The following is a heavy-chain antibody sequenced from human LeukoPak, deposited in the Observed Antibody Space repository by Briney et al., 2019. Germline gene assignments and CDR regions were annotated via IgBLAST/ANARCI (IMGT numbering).Heavy chain of an antibody. D-gene: IGHD5-12*01. J-gene: IGHJ4*02. Sequence: PGGSLRLSCAASGFTFSSYSMNWVRQAPGEGLEWVSSISSTNSYIYYADSVKGRFTISRDDAKNSLYLQMNSLRVEDTAVYYCARGTLVEATPNDYWGQGTLVTVSS. CDR1: GFTFSSYS. V-gene: IGHV3-21*06. CDR2: ISSTNSYI. CDR3: ARGTLVEATPNDY.